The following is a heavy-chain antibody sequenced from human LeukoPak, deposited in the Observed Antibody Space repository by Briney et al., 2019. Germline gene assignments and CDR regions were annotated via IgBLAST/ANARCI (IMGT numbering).Heavy chain of an antibody. CDR2: ISSSSSYM. CDR1: GFTFSTHS. Sequence: GGSLRLSCAASGFTFSTHSMNWVRQAPGKGLEWVSSISSSSSYMYYADSVKGRFTISRDNAKKSLYLQMNSLRVGDTAVYYCANRPTDCGGGTCSSDYWGQGTLVTVSS. J-gene: IGHJ4*02. V-gene: IGHV3-21*01. CDR3: ANRPTDCGGGTCSSDY. D-gene: IGHD2-15*01.